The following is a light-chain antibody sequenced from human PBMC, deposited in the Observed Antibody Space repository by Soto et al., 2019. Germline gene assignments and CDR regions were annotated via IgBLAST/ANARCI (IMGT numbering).Light chain of an antibody. CDR2: DTN. Sequence: QAVVTQEPSLTVSPGGTVTLTCGSSTGAVTCGHYPSWFQQKPGQAPRTLIYDTNNKHSWTPARFSGSLLGGKAALTLSGAQPEDEAEYYCLLSYSGARVFGGGTKLTVL. V-gene: IGLV7-46*01. CDR3: LLSYSGARV. CDR1: TGAVTCGHY. J-gene: IGLJ3*02.